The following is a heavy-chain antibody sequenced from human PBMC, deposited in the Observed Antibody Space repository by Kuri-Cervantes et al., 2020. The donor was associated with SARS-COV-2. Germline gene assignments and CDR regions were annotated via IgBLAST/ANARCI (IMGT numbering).Heavy chain of an antibody. J-gene: IGHJ4*02. CDR1: GFTFSSYA. Sequence: GGSLRLSCAASGFTFSSYAMPWVRQAPGKGLEWVAVISYDGSNKYYADSVKGRFTISRDNSKNTLYLQMNSLRAEDTAVYYCARGGGGYYQTYFDYWGQGTLVTVSS. CDR3: ARGGGGYYQTYFDY. D-gene: IGHD3-22*01. V-gene: IGHV3-30-3*01. CDR2: ISYDGSNK.